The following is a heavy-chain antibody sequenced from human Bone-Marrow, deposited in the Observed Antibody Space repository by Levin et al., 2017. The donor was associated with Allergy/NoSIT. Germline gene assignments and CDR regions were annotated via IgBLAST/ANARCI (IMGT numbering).Heavy chain of an antibody. Sequence: SETLSLTCAISGASVSSNSAAWNWIRQSPSRGLEWLGRTYYRSKWDNDYAASVKSRITINPDTSKNQFSLQLNSVTPEDTAVYYCARGFSGYYLYGMDVWGQGTTVTVPS. J-gene: IGHJ6*02. D-gene: IGHD6-19*01. CDR1: GASVSSNSAA. CDR2: TYYRSKWDN. CDR3: ARGFSGYYLYGMDV. V-gene: IGHV6-1*01.